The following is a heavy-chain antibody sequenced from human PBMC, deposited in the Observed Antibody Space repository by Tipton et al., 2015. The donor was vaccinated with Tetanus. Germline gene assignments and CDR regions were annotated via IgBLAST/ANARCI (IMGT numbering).Heavy chain of an antibody. CDR3: AREADCSGGSCFSGDFDN. D-gene: IGHD2-15*01. CDR2: SRYDGTDK. CDR1: GFIFSSYG. V-gene: IGHV3-33*01. Sequence: SLRLSCAASGFIFSSYGIHWVRQAPGKGLEWVAVSRYDGTDKYYADSVKGRFTISRDNSKNTLYLQMNSLRAEDTDVYYCAREADCSGGSCFSGDFDNWGQGTQVTVSS. J-gene: IGHJ4*02.